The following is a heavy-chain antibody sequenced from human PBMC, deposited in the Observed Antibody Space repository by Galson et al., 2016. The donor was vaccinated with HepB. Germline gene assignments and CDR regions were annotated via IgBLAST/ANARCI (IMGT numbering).Heavy chain of an antibody. CDR1: GFSFSSYA. CDR2: IPSGGTT. V-gene: IGHV3-23*01. D-gene: IGHD5-18*01. CDR3: AKRPYSYGWHYGMDV. Sequence: SLRLSCAASGFSFSSYAMSWVRQAPGKGLEWVSGIPSGGTTYYADSVKGRFTISRDNSKNILYLQMKSLRDEDTAVYYCAKRPYSYGWHYGMDVWGQRTTVTVSS. J-gene: IGHJ6*02.